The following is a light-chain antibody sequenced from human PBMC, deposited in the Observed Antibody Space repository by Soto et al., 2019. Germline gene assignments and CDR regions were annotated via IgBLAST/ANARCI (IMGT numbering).Light chain of an antibody. Sequence: DFLMTQTPLSLSVAPGQPASISCRSSESLLHITGETFLFWYLQKPGQSPQLLIYEVSTRVSGVPDRFSGSGSGTDFTLEISRVETDDVGIYYCMQSTQLPPTFGQGTRLEI. CDR3: MQSTQLPPT. CDR1: ESLLHITGETF. J-gene: IGKJ5*01. CDR2: EVS. V-gene: IGKV2D-29*02.